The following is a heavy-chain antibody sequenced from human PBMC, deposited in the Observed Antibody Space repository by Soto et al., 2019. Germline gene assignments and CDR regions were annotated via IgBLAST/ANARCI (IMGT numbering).Heavy chain of an antibody. D-gene: IGHD1-26*01. CDR1: GYTFTSYG. V-gene: IGHV1-18*04. Sequence: QVQLVQSGAEVKKPGASVKVSCKASGYTFTSYGISWVRQAPGQGLEWMGWISAYNGNTNYAQKLQGRVTMTTDTSTSTAYMELRSLRSDDTAVYYCTRPPPAFLVGAADYFDYWGQGTLVTVSS. J-gene: IGHJ4*02. CDR3: TRPPPAFLVGAADYFDY. CDR2: ISAYNGNT.